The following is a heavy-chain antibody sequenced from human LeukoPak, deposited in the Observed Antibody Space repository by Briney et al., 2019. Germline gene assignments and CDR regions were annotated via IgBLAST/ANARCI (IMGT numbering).Heavy chain of an antibody. CDR2: IYHSGST. J-gene: IGHJ4*02. CDR1: GYSISSGYY. CDR3: AVNYYGSGRPTNAFDY. Sequence: SETLSLTCAVSGYSISSGYYRGWIRPPPGKGLEWIGSIYHSGSTYYNPSLNTRVTISVDTSKNHFSLKLSSVTAADTAVYYSAVNYYGSGRPTNAFDYWGQGTLVTVSS. V-gene: IGHV4-38-2*01. D-gene: IGHD3-10*01.